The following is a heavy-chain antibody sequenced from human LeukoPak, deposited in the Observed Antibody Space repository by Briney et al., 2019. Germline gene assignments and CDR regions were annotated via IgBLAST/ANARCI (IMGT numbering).Heavy chain of an antibody. CDR3: ARIGGSNTWYWLDY. V-gene: IGHV3-33*01. CDR1: GFTFSSRG. Sequence: GGSLRLSCAASGFTFSSRGMHWVRQAPGKGLEWVAVIWYDGSLAYCADSVKGRFTISRDNSKSTLYLQMNSLRAEDTAVYYCARIGGSNTWYWLDYWGQGTLVTVSS. CDR2: IWYDGSLA. D-gene: IGHD2-2*01. J-gene: IGHJ4*02.